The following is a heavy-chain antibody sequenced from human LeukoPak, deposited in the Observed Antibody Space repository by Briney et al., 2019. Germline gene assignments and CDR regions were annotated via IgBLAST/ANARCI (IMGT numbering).Heavy chain of an antibody. D-gene: IGHD5-12*01. CDR3: ARVGYSGYGYYFDY. J-gene: IGHJ4*02. V-gene: IGHV1-69*13. CDR1: GGTFISYA. CDR2: IIPIFGTA. Sequence: SVKVSCKASGGTFISYAISWVRQAPGQGLEWMGGIIPIFGTANYAQKFQGRVTITADESTSTAYMELSSLRSEDTAVYYCARVGYSGYGYYFDYWGQGTLVTVSS.